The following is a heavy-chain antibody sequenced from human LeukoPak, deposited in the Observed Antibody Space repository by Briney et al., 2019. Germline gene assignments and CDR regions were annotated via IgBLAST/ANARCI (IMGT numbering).Heavy chain of an antibody. CDR2: IGSNGDST. CDR1: GFTFSSYA. CDR3: AIGRRWGGYYYGMDV. Sequence: GGSLRLSCAASGFTFSSYAMHWVRQAPGKGLEYVSSIGSNGDSTYYANSVKGRFTISRDNSKNTLYLQVGSLRAEDMAVYYCAIGRRWGGYYYGMDVWGQGTTVTVSS. J-gene: IGHJ6*02. D-gene: IGHD3-16*01. V-gene: IGHV3-64*01.